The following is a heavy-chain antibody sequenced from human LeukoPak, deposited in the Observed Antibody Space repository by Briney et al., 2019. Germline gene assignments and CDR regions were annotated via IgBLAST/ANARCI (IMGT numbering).Heavy chain of an antibody. CDR1: GFTVSSTY. Sequence: RGSLRLSCTVAGFTVSSTYMTWVRQAPEKGLEWVSIIYSGGNTYYADSVSGRFTISRDNSKNTVYLQMNSLRADDTAVYYCARSHILGYWYFDLWGRGTLVTVSS. CDR2: IYSGGNT. D-gene: IGHD1-26*01. J-gene: IGHJ2*01. CDR3: ARSHILGYWYFDL. V-gene: IGHV3-53*01.